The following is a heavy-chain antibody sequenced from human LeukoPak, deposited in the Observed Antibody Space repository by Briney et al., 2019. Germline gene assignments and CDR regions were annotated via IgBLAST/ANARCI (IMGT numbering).Heavy chain of an antibody. CDR3: ASARYYYYGMDV. Sequence: PGGSLRLSCAASGFTVSSNYMSRVRQAPGKGLEWVSVIYSGGSTYYADSVKGRFTISRDNSKNTLYLQMNSLRAEDTAVYYCASARYYYYGMDVWGQGTTVTVSS. V-gene: IGHV3-66*01. J-gene: IGHJ6*02. CDR1: GFTVSSNY. CDR2: IYSGGST.